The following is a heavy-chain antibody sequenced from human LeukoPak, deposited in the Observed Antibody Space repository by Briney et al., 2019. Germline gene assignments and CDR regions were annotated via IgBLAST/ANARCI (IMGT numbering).Heavy chain of an antibody. Sequence: GGSLRLSCAASGFTSSSYWMSWVRQAPGKGLEWVANIKQDGSEKYYVDSVKGRFTISRDNAKNSLYLQMNSLRAEDTAVYYCARERYYYDSSGYYYVDFDYWGQGTLVTVSS. D-gene: IGHD3-22*01. CDR2: IKQDGSEK. J-gene: IGHJ4*02. CDR3: ARERYYYDSSGYYYVDFDY. CDR1: GFTSSSYW. V-gene: IGHV3-7*01.